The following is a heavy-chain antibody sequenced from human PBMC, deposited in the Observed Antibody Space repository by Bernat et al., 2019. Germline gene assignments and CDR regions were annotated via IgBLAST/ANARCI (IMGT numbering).Heavy chain of an antibody. J-gene: IGHJ4*02. V-gene: IGHV3-20*04. CDR2: INWNGGST. Sequence: EVQLVESGGGVVRPGGSLRLSCAASGFTFDDYGMSWVRQAPGKGLEWVSGINWNGGSTGYADSVKGRFTISRDNAKNSLYLQMNSLRAEDTALYYCARSHRIAVAGTWGYFDYWGQGTLVTVSS. CDR1: GFTFDDYG. CDR3: ARSHRIAVAGTWGYFDY. D-gene: IGHD6-19*01.